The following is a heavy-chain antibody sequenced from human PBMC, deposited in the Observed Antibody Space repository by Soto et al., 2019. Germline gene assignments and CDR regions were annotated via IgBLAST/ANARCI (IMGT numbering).Heavy chain of an antibody. CDR1: GGSISAYY. D-gene: IGHD2-21*01. J-gene: IGHJ6*02. CDR2: IYNIVST. V-gene: IGHV4-59*01. CDR3: ARYCGGDCYTYYYNGLDV. Sequence: SETLSLTCTVSGGSISAYYWSGIRQPPGKRLEWIGNVGYIYNIVSTNYNPSLKSRVTMIVDASENQFSLRLSSVTAADTAVYYCARYCGGDCYTYYYNGLDVWGQGTTVT.